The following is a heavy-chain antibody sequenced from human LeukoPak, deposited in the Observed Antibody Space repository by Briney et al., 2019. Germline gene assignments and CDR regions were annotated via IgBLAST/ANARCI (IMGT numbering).Heavy chain of an antibody. J-gene: IGHJ4*02. Sequence: ASVKVSCKASGGTFSSYVISWVRQAPGQGLEWMGGIIPIFGTANYAQKFQGRVTITTDESTSTAYMELSSLRSEDTAVYYCARTRETPYDSSGYPYYYFDYWGQGTLVTVSS. CDR1: GGTFSSYV. CDR2: IIPIFGTA. D-gene: IGHD3-22*01. CDR3: ARTRETPYDSSGYPYYYFDY. V-gene: IGHV1-69*05.